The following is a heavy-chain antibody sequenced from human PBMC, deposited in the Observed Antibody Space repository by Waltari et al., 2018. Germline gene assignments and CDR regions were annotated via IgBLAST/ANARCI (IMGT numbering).Heavy chain of an antibody. CDR3: ARTYCSSTSCYMDAFDI. CDR1: GGSISSGSYY. J-gene: IGHJ3*02. Sequence: QVQLQESGPGLVKPSQTLSLTCTVSGGSISSGSYYWTWIRQPAGKGLEWIGRIYTSGSTNYNPSLKSRVTISVDTSKNQFSLKLSSVTAADTAVYYCARTYCSSTSCYMDAFDIWGQGTMVTVSS. V-gene: IGHV4-61*02. D-gene: IGHD2-2*02. CDR2: IYTSGST.